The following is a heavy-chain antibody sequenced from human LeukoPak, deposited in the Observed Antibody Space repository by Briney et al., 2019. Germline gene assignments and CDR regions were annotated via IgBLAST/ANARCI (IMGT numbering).Heavy chain of an antibody. CDR1: GFTLSSYA. J-gene: IGHJ5*02. Sequence: GGCLRLSCAPSGFTLSSYAMSWVRQAPGEGRGWVSVIISSVGSTYYADSVKGPFTISRDNSKNTLYLQTNSLRAKDTAVYYCAKDLGGDYGDDHWGQGTLVTVSP. CDR3: AKDLGGDYGDDH. V-gene: IGHV3-23*01. D-gene: IGHD4-17*01. CDR2: IISSVGST.